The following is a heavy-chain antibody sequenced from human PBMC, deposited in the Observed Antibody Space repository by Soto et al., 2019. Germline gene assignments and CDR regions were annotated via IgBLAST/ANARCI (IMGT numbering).Heavy chain of an antibody. Sequence: GGSLRLSCAASGFIFSNYAMSWVRQAPGKGLEWVSLIRGSGGPTNYADSVKGRFTVSRDNSKNILLLQMNSLRAEDTAVYYCVKDFRVGYDWTHDWGQGTLVTVSS. V-gene: IGHV3-23*01. CDR2: IRGSGGPT. D-gene: IGHD5-12*01. CDR3: VKDFRVGYDWTHD. CDR1: GFIFSNYA. J-gene: IGHJ4*02.